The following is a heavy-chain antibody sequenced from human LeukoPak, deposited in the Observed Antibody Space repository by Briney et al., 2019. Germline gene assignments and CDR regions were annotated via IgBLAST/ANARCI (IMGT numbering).Heavy chain of an antibody. V-gene: IGHV3-48*01. J-gene: IGHJ4*02. Sequence: GGSLRLSCAASGFTFSSYRMNWVRQAPGKGLEWVSYISSSSTTIYYADSVKGRFTISRDNAKNSLYLQMNSLRAEDTAVYYCANPGPIVVVTGDDYGGQGTVVTVSS. D-gene: IGHD2-21*02. CDR1: GFTFSSYR. CDR3: ANPGPIVVVTGDDY. CDR2: ISSSSTTI.